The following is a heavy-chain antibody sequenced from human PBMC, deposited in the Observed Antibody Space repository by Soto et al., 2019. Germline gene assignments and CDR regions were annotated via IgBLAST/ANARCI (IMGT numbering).Heavy chain of an antibody. J-gene: IGHJ6*02. Sequence: SQTLSLTCAISGDSVSSNSAAWNWIRQYPSRGLEWLGRTYYRSKWYNDYAVCVKSRITINPDTSKNQFSLQLNSVTPEETAVYYCARAGDSSSSYYYYGMDVWGQGTTVTVSS. D-gene: IGHD6-6*01. CDR3: ARAGDSSSSYYYYGMDV. CDR2: TYYRSKWYN. CDR1: GDSVSSNSAA. V-gene: IGHV6-1*01.